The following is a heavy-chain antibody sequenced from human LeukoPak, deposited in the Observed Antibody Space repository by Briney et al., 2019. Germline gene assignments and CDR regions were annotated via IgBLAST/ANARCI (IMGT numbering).Heavy chain of an antibody. V-gene: IGHV4-34*01. D-gene: IGHD6-19*01. CDR2: INHSGST. J-gene: IGHJ6*03. CDR3: ARGRSSGWYHYYYYYMDV. Sequence: PSETLSLTCAVYGGSFSGYYWSWIRQPPGKGLEWIGEINHSGSTNYNPSLKSRVTISVDTSKNQFSLKLSSVTAADTAVYYCARGRSSGWYHYYYYYMDVWGKGTTVTVSS. CDR1: GGSFSGYY.